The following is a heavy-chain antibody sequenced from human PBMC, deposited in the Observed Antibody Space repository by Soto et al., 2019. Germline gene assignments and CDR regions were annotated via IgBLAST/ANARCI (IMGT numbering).Heavy chain of an antibody. CDR1: GFTFSSYA. V-gene: IGHV3-23*01. D-gene: IGHD2-15*01. CDR3: AKGTTPFPTVIYFDY. CDR2: ISGSGGST. J-gene: IGHJ4*02. Sequence: EVQLLESGGGLVQPGGSLRLSCAASGFTFSSYAMSWVRQAPGKGLEWVSAISGSGGSTYYADSVKGRFTISRDNSKNTLYMQMNSLRAEDTAVYYCAKGTTPFPTVIYFDYWGQGTLVTVSS.